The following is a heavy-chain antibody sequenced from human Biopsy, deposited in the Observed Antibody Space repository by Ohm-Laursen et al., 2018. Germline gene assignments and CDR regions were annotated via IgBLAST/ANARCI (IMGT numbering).Heavy chain of an antibody. CDR3: ASVVLGPTNDAFDL. J-gene: IGHJ3*01. CDR2: IYPGGST. Sequence: SQTLSLTCHVSGGDINNYYWSWIRQPAGKGLEWTGRIYPGGSTNYNPSLKSRVTMSVDTSKKQLSLRLRSVTAADTAMYYCASVVLGPTNDAFDLWGQGTMVVVSS. V-gene: IGHV4-4*07. D-gene: IGHD3-22*01. CDR1: GGDINNYY.